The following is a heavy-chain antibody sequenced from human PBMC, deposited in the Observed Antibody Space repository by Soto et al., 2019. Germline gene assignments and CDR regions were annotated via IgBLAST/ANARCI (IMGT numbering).Heavy chain of an antibody. D-gene: IGHD3-10*01. CDR3: ARDKGSGSWFGYYYYGMDV. Sequence: GASVKVSCKASGYTFTSYAMHWVRQAPGQRLEWMGWINAGNGNTKYSQKFQGRVTITRDTSASTAYMELSSLRSEDTAVYYCARDKGSGSWFGYYYYGMDVWGQGTTVTVSS. CDR2: INAGNGNT. CDR1: GYTFTSYA. V-gene: IGHV1-3*01. J-gene: IGHJ6*02.